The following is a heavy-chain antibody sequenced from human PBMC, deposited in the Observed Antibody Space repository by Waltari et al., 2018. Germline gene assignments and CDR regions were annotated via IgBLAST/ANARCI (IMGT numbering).Heavy chain of an antibody. CDR3: ARVEASLTISEAFDI. V-gene: IGHV1-8*03. CDR2: RKPNKGNS. CDR1: GYTFTSYD. D-gene: IGHD3-9*01. Sequence: QVQLVQSGAEVKKPGASVKVSCKASGYTFTSYDIHWVRQATGQGLEWMGWRKPNKGNSGYEQNFQGRVTITRNTSRSTAYMELGSVRSEDTAVYYCARVEASLTISEAFDIWGQGTMVTVSS. J-gene: IGHJ3*02.